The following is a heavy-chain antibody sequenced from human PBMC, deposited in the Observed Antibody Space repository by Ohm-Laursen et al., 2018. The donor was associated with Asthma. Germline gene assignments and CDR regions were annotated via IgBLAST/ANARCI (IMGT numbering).Heavy chain of an antibody. CDR3: ARHQYSSSSGDY. D-gene: IGHD6-6*01. CDR1: GYSFTNFW. V-gene: IGHV5-51*01. Sequence: ESLKISCKGSGYSFTNFWIGWVRQMPGRGLEWMGIIFPGDSDTRYSPSFQGQVTISVDKSISTAYLQWSSLKASDTAMYYCARHQYSSSSGDYWGQGTLVTVSS. J-gene: IGHJ4*02. CDR2: IFPGDSDT.